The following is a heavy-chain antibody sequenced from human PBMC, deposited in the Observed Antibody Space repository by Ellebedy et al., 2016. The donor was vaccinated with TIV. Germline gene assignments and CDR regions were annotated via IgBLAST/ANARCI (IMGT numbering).Heavy chain of an antibody. CDR3: AEGRSGWYYFDY. D-gene: IGHD6-19*01. Sequence: SETLSLTCTVYGGSFSGYYWSWVRQPPGKGLEWIGDVSQSGRTSYHPSLKSQVTISVDTSKNQFSLRLTSVTAADTAVYYCAEGRSGWYYFDYWGQGTLVTVSS. J-gene: IGHJ4*02. V-gene: IGHV4-34*01. CDR1: GGSFSGYY. CDR2: VSQSGRT.